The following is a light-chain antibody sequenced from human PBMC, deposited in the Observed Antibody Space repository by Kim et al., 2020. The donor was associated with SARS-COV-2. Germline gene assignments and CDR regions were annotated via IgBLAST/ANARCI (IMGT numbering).Light chain of an antibody. Sequence: EIVLTQSPGTLSLSPGERVTLSCRASQTIDMNFLAWYQQKPGQAPRLLIYGTITRATGIPDRFRGRGSGTDFTLTISRLEPEDFAVYYCQQYETSSLTFGQGTKVEIK. CDR1: QTIDMNF. CDR3: QQYETSSLT. J-gene: IGKJ1*01. CDR2: GTI. V-gene: IGKV3-20*01.